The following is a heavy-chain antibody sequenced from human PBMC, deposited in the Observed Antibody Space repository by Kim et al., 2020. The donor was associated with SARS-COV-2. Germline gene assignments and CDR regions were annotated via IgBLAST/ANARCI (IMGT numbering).Heavy chain of an antibody. CDR3: ARDRIAATGYGMDV. Sequence: ASVKVSCKASGYTFTGYYIHCVRQAPGQGLEWMGWINPNSGGTNYAQKFQGRVTMTRDTSISTAYMEVSRLRSDDTAVYYCARDRIAATGYGMDVWGQGTTVTVSS. CDR2: INPNSGGT. CDR1: GYTFTGYY. D-gene: IGHD6-13*01. V-gene: IGHV1-2*02. J-gene: IGHJ6*02.